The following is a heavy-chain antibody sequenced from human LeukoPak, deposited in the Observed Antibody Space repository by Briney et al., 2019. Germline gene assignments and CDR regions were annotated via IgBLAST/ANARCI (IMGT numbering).Heavy chain of an antibody. CDR3: AKDISGRSYRYCDY. J-gene: IGHJ4*02. CDR1: GFTFSSYA. CDR2: ISGSGGNT. Sequence: PGGSLRLSCAASGFTFSSYAMSWVRQAPGKGLEWVSGISGSGGNTHYADSVKGRFTISRDDSKNTLHLQMNSLRAEDTAAYYCAKDISGRSYRYCDYWGQGTLVTVSS. D-gene: IGHD3-16*02. V-gene: IGHV3-23*01.